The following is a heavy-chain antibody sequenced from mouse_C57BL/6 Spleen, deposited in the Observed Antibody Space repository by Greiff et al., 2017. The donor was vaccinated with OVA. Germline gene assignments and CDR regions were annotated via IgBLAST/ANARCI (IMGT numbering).Heavy chain of an antibody. J-gene: IGHJ1*03. CDR3: ASPLTSYWYFDV. V-gene: IGHV1-26*01. Sequence: EVQLQQSGPELVKPGASVKISCKASGYTFTDYYMNWVKQSHGKSLEWIGDINPNNGGTSYNQKFKGKATLTVDKSSSTAYMERRSLTSEDSAVYYCASPLTSYWYFDVWGTGTTVTVSS. D-gene: IGHD1-3*01. CDR1: GYTFTDYY. CDR2: INPNNGGT.